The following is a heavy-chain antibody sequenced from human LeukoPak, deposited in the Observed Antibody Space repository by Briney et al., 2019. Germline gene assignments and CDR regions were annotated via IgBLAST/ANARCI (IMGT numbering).Heavy chain of an antibody. V-gene: IGHV3-7*01. J-gene: IGHJ5*02. D-gene: IGHD6-13*01. CDR1: GFTFSDYW. Sequence: GGSLRLSCAASGFTFSDYWMTWVRQAPGKGLERLATIKKDGSEEYYVDSVKGRFTISRDNAKSSLDLQMNSLRAEDTAVYYCARGAWYGISWGQGTLVTVSS. CDR2: IKKDGSEE. CDR3: ARGAWYGIS.